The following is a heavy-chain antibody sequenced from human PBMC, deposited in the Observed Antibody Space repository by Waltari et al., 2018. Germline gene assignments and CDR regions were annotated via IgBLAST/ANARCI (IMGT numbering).Heavy chain of an antibody. D-gene: IGHD1-26*01. V-gene: IGHV4-39*07. J-gene: IGHJ3*02. Sequence: QLQLQESGPGLVKPSETLSLTCTVSGVSFNDDNTYWGWIRQPPGEGLEWVGSIYSTGSTYYKTSLKSRVTVSIDTPNNQFSLKLTSVIAADTAVYFCARGGSSYYDAYGTWGQGSMVIVSS. CDR2: IYSTGST. CDR3: ARGGSSYYDAYGT. CDR1: GVSFNDDNTY.